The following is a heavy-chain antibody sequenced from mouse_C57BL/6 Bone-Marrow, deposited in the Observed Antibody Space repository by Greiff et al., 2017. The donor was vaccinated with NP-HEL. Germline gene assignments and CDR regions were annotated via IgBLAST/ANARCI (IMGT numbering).Heavy chain of an antibody. CDR1: GFTFSDYG. V-gene: IGHV5-17*01. Sequence: EVQLVESGGGLVKPGGSLKLSCAASGFTFSDYGMHWVRQAPEKGLEWVAYISSGSSTIYYADTVKGRFTISRDNAKNTLFLQMTSLRSEDTAMYYCARSGLRRDYYAMDYWGQGTSVTVSS. D-gene: IGHD2-4*01. CDR3: ARSGLRRDYYAMDY. CDR2: ISSGSSTI. J-gene: IGHJ4*01.